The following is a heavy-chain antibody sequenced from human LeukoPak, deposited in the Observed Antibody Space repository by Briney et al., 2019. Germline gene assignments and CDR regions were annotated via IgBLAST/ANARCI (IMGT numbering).Heavy chain of an antibody. CDR1: GGTFSSYA. J-gene: IGHJ6*04. CDR3: AREIADPTAFGVVRNAV. Sequence: GASVKVSCKASGGTFSSYAISWVRQAPGQGLEWMGGIIPIFGTANYAQKFQGRVTITADESTSTAYMELSSLRSEDTAVYYCAREIADPTAFGVVRNAVWGKGTTVTVSS. V-gene: IGHV1-69*13. D-gene: IGHD3-3*01. CDR2: IIPIFGTA.